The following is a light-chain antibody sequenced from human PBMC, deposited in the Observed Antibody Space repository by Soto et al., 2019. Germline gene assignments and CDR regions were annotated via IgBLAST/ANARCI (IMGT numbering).Light chain of an antibody. V-gene: IGLV3-1*01. J-gene: IGLJ1*01. Sequence: SYDLTQPPSVSVSPGQTASITCSGDKLGDKYACWYQQKPGQSPVLVIYQDSKRHSGIPERFSGSNSGNTATLTISGTQAIDGDDYYCQAWDSSTYYVFGTGTELTVL. CDR1: KLGDKY. CDR2: QDS. CDR3: QAWDSSTYYV.